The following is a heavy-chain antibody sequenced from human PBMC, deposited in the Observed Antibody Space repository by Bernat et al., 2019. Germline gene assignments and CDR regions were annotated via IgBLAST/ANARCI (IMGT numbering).Heavy chain of an antibody. CDR2: IKQDGSEK. Sequence: EVQLVESGGGLVQPGGSLRLSCAASGFTFSSYWMSWVRQAPGKGLEWVANIKQDGSEKYEVDTGKGRFTISRDNAKNSRYLQMNSVGDEDTAVYYCARSLLWFGELLGYYFDYWGQGTLVTVSS. CDR1: GFTFSSYW. V-gene: IGHV3-7*03. D-gene: IGHD3-10*01. CDR3: ARSLLWFGELLGYYFDY. J-gene: IGHJ4*02.